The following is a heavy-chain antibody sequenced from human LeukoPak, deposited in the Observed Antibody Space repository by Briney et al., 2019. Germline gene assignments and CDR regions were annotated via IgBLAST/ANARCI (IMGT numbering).Heavy chain of an antibody. CDR1: GGSISSYY. D-gene: IGHD1-26*01. V-gene: IGHV4-4*07. CDR2: IYTSGST. CDR3: ARDLIVGAQDAFDI. Sequence: SETLSLTCTVSGGSISSYYWSWIRRPAGKGLEWIGRIYTSGSTNYNPSLKSRVTMSVDTSKNQFSLKLSSVTAADTAVYYCARDLIVGAQDAFDIWGQGTMVTVSS. J-gene: IGHJ3*02.